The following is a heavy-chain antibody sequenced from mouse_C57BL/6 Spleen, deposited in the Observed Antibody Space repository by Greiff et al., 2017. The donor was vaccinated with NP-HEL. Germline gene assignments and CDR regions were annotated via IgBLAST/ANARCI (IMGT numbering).Heavy chain of an antibody. D-gene: IGHD2-5*01. CDR3: ARSPYSNYFGG. CDR2: IDPSDSYT. Sequence: QVQLQQPGAELVMPGASVKLSCKASGYTFTSYWMHWVKQRPGQGLEWIGEIDPSDSYTNYNQKFKGKSTLTVDKSSSTAYMQLSSLTSEDSAVYYCARSPYSNYFGGRGQGATLTVAS. J-gene: IGHJ2*01. V-gene: IGHV1-69*01. CDR1: GYTFTSYW.